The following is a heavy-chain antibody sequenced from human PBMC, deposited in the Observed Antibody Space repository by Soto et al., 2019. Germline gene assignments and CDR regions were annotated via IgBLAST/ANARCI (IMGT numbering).Heavy chain of an antibody. D-gene: IGHD2-15*01. V-gene: IGHV1-69*01. Sequence: QVQLVQSGAEVKKPGSSVKVSCKAPGGTFSSYAISWVRQAPGQGLEWMGGIIPIFGTANYAQKFQGRVTITADESTSTGSKELSSLGSEDTAVYYCARSQGGSSSLSIYYHSYYGMDVWGQGTTVTVSS. J-gene: IGHJ6*02. CDR2: IIPIFGTA. CDR3: ARSQGGSSSLSIYYHSYYGMDV. CDR1: GGTFSSYA.